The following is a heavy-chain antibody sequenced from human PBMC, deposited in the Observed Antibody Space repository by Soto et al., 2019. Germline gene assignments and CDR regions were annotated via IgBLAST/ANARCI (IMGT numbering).Heavy chain of an antibody. CDR2: INHSGST. CDR3: ARGGYCSSTSCYAGGYYYYYGMDV. J-gene: IGHJ6*02. Sequence: GLEWIGEINHSGSTNYNPSLKSRVTISVDTSKNQFSLKLSSVTAADTAVYYCARGGYCSSTSCYAGGYYYYYGMDVWGQGTTVTVSS. V-gene: IGHV4-34*01. D-gene: IGHD2-2*01.